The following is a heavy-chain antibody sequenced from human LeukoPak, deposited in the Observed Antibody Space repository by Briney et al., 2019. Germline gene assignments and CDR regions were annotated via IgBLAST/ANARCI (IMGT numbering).Heavy chain of an antibody. Sequence: SEALSLTCTVSGDSISDYYWSWIRQPPGRGLEWIGEVYYSGSTHYNPSLKSRVTISVDTSKNQFSLRLRSVTAADTAVYYCARELDGNGGWFDPWGQGTLVTVSS. CDR2: VYYSGST. CDR3: ARELDGNGGWFDP. V-gene: IGHV4-59*01. D-gene: IGHD5-24*01. CDR1: GDSISDYY. J-gene: IGHJ5*02.